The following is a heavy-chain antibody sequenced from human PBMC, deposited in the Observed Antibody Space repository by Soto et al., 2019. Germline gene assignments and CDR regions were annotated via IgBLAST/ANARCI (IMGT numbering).Heavy chain of an antibody. CDR3: AKDGDCSGGSCYPPGP. V-gene: IGHV3-23*01. D-gene: IGHD2-15*01. Sequence: GGSLRLSCAASGFTFSSYAMSWGRQAPGKGLEWVSAISGSGGSTYYADSVKGRFTISRDNSKNTLYLQMNSLRAEDTAVYYCAKDGDCSGGSCYPPGPWGQGTLVTVSS. CDR2: ISGSGGST. CDR1: GFTFSSYA. J-gene: IGHJ5*02.